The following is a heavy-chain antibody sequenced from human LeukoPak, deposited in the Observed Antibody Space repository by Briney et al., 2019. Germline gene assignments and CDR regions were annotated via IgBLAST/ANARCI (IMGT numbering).Heavy chain of an antibody. J-gene: IGHJ6*03. CDR3: ARHRDSSSWYPRYYYYYMDV. V-gene: IGHV4-34*01. D-gene: IGHD6-13*01. Sequence: PSETLSLTCAVYGGSFSGYYWSWIRQPPGKGLEWIGETNHSGSTNYNPSLKSRVTISVDTSKNQFSLKLSSVTAADTAVYYCARHRDSSSWYPRYYYYYMDVWGKGTTVTISS. CDR2: TNHSGST. CDR1: GGSFSGYY.